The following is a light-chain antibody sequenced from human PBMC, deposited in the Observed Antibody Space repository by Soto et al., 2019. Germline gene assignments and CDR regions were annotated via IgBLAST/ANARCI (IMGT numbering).Light chain of an antibody. CDR2: EVN. Sequence: QYALTQPASVSGSPGQSITISCTGTSSDVGGYDYVSWYQLHLGKAPKLMVFEVNNRPSGVSYRFSGSKSGNTASLTISGLQAEDDADYFCSSYSSSTAYLFGTGTKLTVL. V-gene: IGLV2-14*01. CDR3: SSYSSSTAYL. J-gene: IGLJ1*01. CDR1: SSDVGGYDY.